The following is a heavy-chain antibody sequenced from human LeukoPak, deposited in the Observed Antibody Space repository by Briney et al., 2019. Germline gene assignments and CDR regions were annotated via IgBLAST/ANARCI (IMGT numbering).Heavy chain of an antibody. CDR3: GGIAAAAHNWFDP. CDR1: GGSISSSSYY. V-gene: IGHV4-39*06. Sequence: SETLSLTCTVSGGSISSSSYYWGWIRQPPGKGLEWIGSIYYSGSTYYNPSLKSRVTISVDTSKNQFPLKLSSVTAADTAVYYCGGIAAAAHNWFDPWGQGTLVTVSS. D-gene: IGHD6-13*01. J-gene: IGHJ5*02. CDR2: IYYSGST.